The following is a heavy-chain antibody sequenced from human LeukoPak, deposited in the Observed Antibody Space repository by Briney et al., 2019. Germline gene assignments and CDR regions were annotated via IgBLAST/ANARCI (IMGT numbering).Heavy chain of an antibody. J-gene: IGHJ4*02. V-gene: IGHV3-73*01. CDR2: IRSKANSYAT. D-gene: IGHD6-19*01. CDR3: ARDAYSSGWYSDY. Sequence: GGSLRLSCAASGFTFSGSAMHWVRQASGKGLEWVGRIRSKANSYATAYAALVKGRFTISRDDSKNTAYLQMNSLRAEDTAVYYCARDAYSSGWYSDYWGQGTLVTVSS. CDR1: GFTFSGSA.